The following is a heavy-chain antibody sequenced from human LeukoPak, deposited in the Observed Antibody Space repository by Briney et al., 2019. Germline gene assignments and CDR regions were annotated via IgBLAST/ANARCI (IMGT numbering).Heavy chain of an antibody. CDR3: ARDTLYSYGYDY. D-gene: IGHD5-18*01. V-gene: IGHV1-2*02. CDR2: INPNSGGT. Sequence: VASVKVYCKASGYTFTGYYMHWVRQAPGQGLEWMGWINPNSGGTNYAQKFQGRVTMTRDTSISTAYMELSSLRSDDTALYYCARDTLYSYGYDYWGQGTLVTVSP. CDR1: GYTFTGYY. J-gene: IGHJ4*02.